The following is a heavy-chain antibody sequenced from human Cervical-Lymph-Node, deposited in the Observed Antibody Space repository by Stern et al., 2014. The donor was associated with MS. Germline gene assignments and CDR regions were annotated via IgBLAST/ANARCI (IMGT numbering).Heavy chain of an antibody. J-gene: IGHJ4*02. CDR1: GFSLSTSGVG. V-gene: IGHV2-5*02. D-gene: IGHD5-18*01. CDR2: LYWADDK. CDR3: AHGLEIRLWAAY. Sequence: QVTLRESGPTLVKPTQTLTLTCTFSGFSLSTSGVGVGWIRQPPGKALEWLALLYWADDKRYSPSLKSRLTITKDTSKNQVVLTMTNMDPVDTATYYCAHGLEIRLWAAYWGQGTLVTVSS.